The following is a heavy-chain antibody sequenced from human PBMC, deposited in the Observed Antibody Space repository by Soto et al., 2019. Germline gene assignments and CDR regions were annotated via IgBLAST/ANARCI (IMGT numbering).Heavy chain of an antibody. CDR1: GFSFSDST. V-gene: IGHV3-73*01. D-gene: IGHD6-19*01. Sequence: EVQLVESGGGLVQPGGSLKLSCATSGFSFSDSTIHWVCRASGKVLEWVGRIRSKANSYTTEYAASVKGKFTISRDDTKNTAYLQMNSLKTEDTAVYFCTSFRHAVAGTENFDYWGQGTLVTVSS. CDR3: TSFRHAVAGTENFDY. CDR2: IRSKANSYTT. J-gene: IGHJ4*02.